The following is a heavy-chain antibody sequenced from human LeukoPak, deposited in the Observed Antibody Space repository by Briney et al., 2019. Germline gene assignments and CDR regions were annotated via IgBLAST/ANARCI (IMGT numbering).Heavy chain of an antibody. CDR3: TRCHDYVWGSYRPFDY. Sequence: GGSLRLSCTASGFTFGYYAMSWVRQAPGKGLEWVGFIRSKAYGGTTEYAASVKGRFTISRDDSKSIAYLQMNSLKTEDTAVYYCTRCHDYVWGSYRPFDYWGQGTLVTVSS. CDR1: GFTFGYYA. D-gene: IGHD3-16*02. J-gene: IGHJ4*02. CDR2: IRSKAYGGTT. V-gene: IGHV3-49*04.